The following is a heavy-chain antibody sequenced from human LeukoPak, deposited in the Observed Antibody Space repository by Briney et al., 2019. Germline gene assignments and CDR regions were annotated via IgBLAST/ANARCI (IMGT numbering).Heavy chain of an antibody. J-gene: IGHJ5*02. CDR3: ARDRYYDFWSGQDWFDP. CDR1: GGSISSFW. D-gene: IGHD3-3*01. V-gene: IGHV4-4*07. Sequence: SETLSLTCAVSGGSISSFWWSWIRQPAGKGLEWIGRISGDGTTNYNPSLRTRVTMSVDTSRNQFSLNLKSVTAADAAIYYCARDRYYDFWSGQDWFDPWGQGTLVTVSS. CDR2: ISGDGTT.